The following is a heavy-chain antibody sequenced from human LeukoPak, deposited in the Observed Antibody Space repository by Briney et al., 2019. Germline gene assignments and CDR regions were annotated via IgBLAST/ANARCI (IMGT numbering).Heavy chain of an antibody. CDR3: ARDAEELGFDY. V-gene: IGHV3-30*03. CDR1: GFTFSSYS. CDR2: ISYDGSNK. D-gene: IGHD1-26*01. Sequence: GGSLRLSCAASGFTFSSYSTNWVRQAPGKGLEWVAVISYDGSNKYYADSVKGRFTISRDNSKNTLYLQMNSLRAEDTAVYCCARDAEELGFDYWGQGTLVTVSS. J-gene: IGHJ4*02.